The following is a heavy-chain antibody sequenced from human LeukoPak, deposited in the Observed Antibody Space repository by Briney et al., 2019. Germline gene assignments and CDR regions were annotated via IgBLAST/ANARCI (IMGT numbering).Heavy chain of an antibody. J-gene: IGHJ4*02. Sequence: ASVKVSCKASGYTFTNYGISWVRQAPGQGLEWMGWISAYNGNTNYAQKLQGGVTMTTDTSTTTAYMELRSLRSDDTAVYYCARLLKDYDSSGYCDYWGQGTLVTVSS. V-gene: IGHV1-18*01. CDR1: GYTFTNYG. CDR3: ARLLKDYDSSGYCDY. D-gene: IGHD3-22*01. CDR2: ISAYNGNT.